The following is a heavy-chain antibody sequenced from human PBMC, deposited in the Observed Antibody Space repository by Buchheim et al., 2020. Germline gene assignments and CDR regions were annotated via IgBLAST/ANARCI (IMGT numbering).Heavy chain of an antibody. CDR2: INPNSGGT. CDR3: ARSVVAATLANYYYYYGMDV. Sequence: QVQLVQSGAEVKKPGASVKVSCKASGYTFTGYYMHWVRQAPGQGLEWMGWINPNSGGTNYAQKFQGWVTMTRDTSLSTAYMELSRLRSDDTAVYYCARSVVAATLANYYYYYGMDVWGQGTT. CDR1: GYTFTGYY. D-gene: IGHD2-15*01. V-gene: IGHV1-2*04. J-gene: IGHJ6*02.